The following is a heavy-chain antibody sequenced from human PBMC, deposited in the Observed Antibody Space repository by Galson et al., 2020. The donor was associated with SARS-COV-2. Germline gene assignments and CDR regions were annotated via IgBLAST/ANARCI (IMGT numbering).Heavy chain of an antibody. CDR3: ARDRVITFGGVIVIDYYYYGMDV. D-gene: IGHD3-16*02. V-gene: IGHV3-30*04. CDR2: ISYDGSNK. J-gene: IGHJ6*02. Sequence: GESLKISCAASGFTFSSYAMHWVRQAPGKGLEWVAVISYDGSNKYYADSVKGRFTISRDNSKNTLYLQMNSLRAEDTAVYYCARDRVITFGGVIVIDYYYYGMDVWGQGTTVTVSS. CDR1: GFTFSSYA.